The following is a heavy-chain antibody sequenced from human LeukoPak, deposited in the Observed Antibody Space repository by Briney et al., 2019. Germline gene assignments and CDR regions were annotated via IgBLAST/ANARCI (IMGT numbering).Heavy chain of an antibody. CDR1: GYTLTELS. D-gene: IGHD3-3*01. CDR2: FDPEDGET. J-gene: IGHJ5*02. V-gene: IGHV1-24*01. CDR3: ATWGIFGVVITT. Sequence: GASVKVSCKVSGYTLTELSTHWVRQAPGKGLEWMGGFDPEDGETIYAQKCQGRATMTEDTSTDTAYMELSSLRSEDTAVYYCATWGIFGVVITTWGQGTLVTVSS.